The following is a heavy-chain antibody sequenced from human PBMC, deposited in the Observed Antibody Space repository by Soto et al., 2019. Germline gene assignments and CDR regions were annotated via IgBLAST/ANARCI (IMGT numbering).Heavy chain of an antibody. Sequence: PSETLSLTCTVSGGSISTNSYYGGWIRQPPGKGREWIGSIYYSGSTYYNPSLKSRVTISVDTSKNQFSLKLSSVTAADTAVYYCALREMATAHYYYGMDVWGQGPTVT. CDR1: GGSISTNSYY. J-gene: IGHJ6*02. CDR3: ALREMATAHYYYGMDV. D-gene: IGHD5-18*01. CDR2: IYYSGST. V-gene: IGHV4-39*01.